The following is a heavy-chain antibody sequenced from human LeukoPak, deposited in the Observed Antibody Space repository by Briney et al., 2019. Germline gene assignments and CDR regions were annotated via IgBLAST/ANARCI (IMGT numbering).Heavy chain of an antibody. D-gene: IGHD3-3*01. CDR1: GGSISSYY. V-gene: IGHV4-59*01. CDR3: ASALRYYDFWSGTPPDV. Sequence: SETLSLTCTVSGGSISSYYWSWIRQPPGKGLKWIGYIYYSGRTNYNPSLKSRVTISVDTSKNQFSLKLSSVTAADTAVYYCASALRYYDFWSGTPPDVWGQGTTVTVSS. J-gene: IGHJ6*02. CDR2: IYYSGRT.